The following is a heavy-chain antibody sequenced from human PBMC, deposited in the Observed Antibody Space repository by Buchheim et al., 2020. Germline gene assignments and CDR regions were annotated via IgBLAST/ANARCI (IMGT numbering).Heavy chain of an antibody. CDR2: INPSGGST. Sequence: QVQLVQSGAEVKKPGASVKVYCKASGYTFTSYYMHWVRQAPGQGLEWMGIINPSGGSTSYAQKFQGRVTMTRDTSTSTVYMELGSLRSEEKAVYYCAGDSPRGGPIDHWGQGSL. CDR3: AGDSPRGGPIDH. CDR1: GYTFTSYY. V-gene: IGHV1-46*03. D-gene: IGHD3-10*01. J-gene: IGHJ4*02.